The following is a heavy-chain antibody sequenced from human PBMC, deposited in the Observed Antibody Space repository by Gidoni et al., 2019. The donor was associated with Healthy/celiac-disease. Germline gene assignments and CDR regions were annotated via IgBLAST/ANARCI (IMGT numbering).Heavy chain of an antibody. Sequence: QLQLQESGPGLVKPSENLYLTCNVSGGSLSSSSYYWGWVSEPPGKGLEWIGSIYYSGSTYYTPSLKSRVTISVDTSKNQFSRKLSSVTAADTAVYYCARWLFRDGYNYADYWGQGTLVTFSS. V-gene: IGHV4-39*01. CDR1: GGSLSSSSYY. CDR3: ARWLFRDGYNYADY. D-gene: IGHD5-12*01. J-gene: IGHJ4*02. CDR2: IYYSGST.